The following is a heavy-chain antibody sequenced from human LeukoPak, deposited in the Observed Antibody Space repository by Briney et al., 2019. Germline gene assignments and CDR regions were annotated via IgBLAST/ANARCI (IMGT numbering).Heavy chain of an antibody. CDR3: ARASGGVRGYYSDY. D-gene: IGHD2-15*01. CDR2: ISSSSSYI. J-gene: IGHJ4*02. Sequence: SGGSLRLSCAASGFTFSSYSMNWVRQAPGKGLEWVSSISSSSSYIYYADSVKGRFTISRDNAKNSLYLQMNSLRAEDTAVYYCARASGGVRGYYSDYWGQGTLVTVSS. V-gene: IGHV3-21*01. CDR1: GFTFSSYS.